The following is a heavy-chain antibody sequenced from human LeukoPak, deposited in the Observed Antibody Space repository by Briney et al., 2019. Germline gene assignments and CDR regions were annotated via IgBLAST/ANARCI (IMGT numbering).Heavy chain of an antibody. CDR1: GYTFTGYY. V-gene: IGHV1-2*02. D-gene: IGHD6-19*01. CDR2: INPNSGGT. Sequence: ASVKVSCKASGYTFTGYYMHWVRQAPGQGLEWMGWINPNSGGTNYAQKFQVRVTMTRDTSISTAYMELSRLRSDDTAVYYCARGPRIAVAGTEDWFDPWGQGTLVTVSS. J-gene: IGHJ5*02. CDR3: ARGPRIAVAGTEDWFDP.